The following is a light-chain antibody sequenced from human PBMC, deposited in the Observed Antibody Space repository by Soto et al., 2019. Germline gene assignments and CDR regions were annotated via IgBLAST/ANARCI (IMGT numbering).Light chain of an antibody. CDR3: QQSYGRPPIT. J-gene: IGKJ5*01. V-gene: IGKV1-39*01. CDR1: QSISVY. CDR2: ATS. Sequence: DIQMTQSPSPLSASVGDRVTITCRASQSISVYLNWYQQKPRRAPKLLIYATSTLQSGVPSRFSGSGSGTDFTLTISSLQPEDFATYYCQQSYGRPPITFGQGTRLEIK.